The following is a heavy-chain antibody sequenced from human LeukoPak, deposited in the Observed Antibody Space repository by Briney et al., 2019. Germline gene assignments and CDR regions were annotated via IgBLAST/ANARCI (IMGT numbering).Heavy chain of an antibody. CDR1: GFKFSDSW. CDR2: TNQDGSVR. CDR3: ARASRSTSSEC. D-gene: IGHD6-6*01. Sequence: GGSLRLSCATSGFKFSDSWMSWFRQAPGKGLEWVAITNQDGSVRFYVDSVKGRFTISRDNAKNSLYLYMNSLRVEDTAVYFCARASRSTSSECWGQGILVTVSS. J-gene: IGHJ4*02. V-gene: IGHV3-7*01.